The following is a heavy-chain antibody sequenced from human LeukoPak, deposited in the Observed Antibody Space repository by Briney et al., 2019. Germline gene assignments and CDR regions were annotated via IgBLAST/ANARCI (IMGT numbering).Heavy chain of an antibody. D-gene: IGHD5-12*01. Sequence: PGGSLRLSCAASGFTFSSYSMNWVRQAPGKGLEWVSSISSSSSYIYYADSVKGRFTISRDNAKNSLYLQMNSLRAEDTAVYYCARSIVATNGGDYWGQGTLVTVSS. CDR3: ARSIVATNGGDY. CDR2: ISSSSSYI. V-gene: IGHV3-21*01. CDR1: GFTFSSYS. J-gene: IGHJ4*02.